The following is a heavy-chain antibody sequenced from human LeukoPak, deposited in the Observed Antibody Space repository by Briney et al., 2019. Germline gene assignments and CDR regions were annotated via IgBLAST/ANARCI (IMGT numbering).Heavy chain of an antibody. Sequence: GRSLRLSCAASGFTFSSYAMHWVRQAPGKGLEWVAVISYDGSNKYYADSVKGRFTISRDNSKNTLYLQMNSLRAEDTAVYYCAKGMYYYDSSGYSKLDYWGQGTLVTVSS. CDR1: GFTFSSYA. CDR2: ISYDGSNK. CDR3: AKGMYYYDSSGYSKLDY. D-gene: IGHD3-22*01. V-gene: IGHV3-30*04. J-gene: IGHJ4*02.